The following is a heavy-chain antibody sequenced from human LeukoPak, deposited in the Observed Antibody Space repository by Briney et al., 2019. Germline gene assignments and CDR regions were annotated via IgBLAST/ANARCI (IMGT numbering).Heavy chain of an antibody. Sequence: SETLSLTCTVSGGSISSGGYYWSWIRQHPGKGLEWTGYIYYSGSTYYNPSLKSRVTISVDTSKNQFSLKLSSVTAADTAVYYCAGWAWVAVAGTFDYWGQGTLVTVSS. CDR3: AGWAWVAVAGTFDY. V-gene: IGHV4-31*03. CDR2: IYYSGST. J-gene: IGHJ4*02. D-gene: IGHD6-19*01. CDR1: GGSISSGGYY.